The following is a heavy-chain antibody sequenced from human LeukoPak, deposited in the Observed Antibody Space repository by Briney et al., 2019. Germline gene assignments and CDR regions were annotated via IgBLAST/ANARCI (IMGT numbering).Heavy chain of an antibody. CDR3: ARGCPHWDYYYYYMDV. D-gene: IGHD7-27*01. CDR1: GYTFTGYY. V-gene: IGHV1-2*02. J-gene: IGHJ6*03. Sequence: ASVKVSCKASGYTFTGYYMHWVRQAPGQGLEWMGWINPNSGGTNYAQKFQGRVTMTRDTSISTAYMELSRLRSDDTAVYYCARGCPHWDYYYYYMDVWGKGTTVTVSS. CDR2: INPNSGGT.